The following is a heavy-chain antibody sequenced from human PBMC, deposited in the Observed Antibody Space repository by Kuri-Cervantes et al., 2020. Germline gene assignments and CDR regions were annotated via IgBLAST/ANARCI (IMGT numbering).Heavy chain of an antibody. J-gene: IGHJ4*02. CDR2: MSYDGSNK. Sequence: GGSLRLSCAASGFTFSSYAMHWVRQAPGKGLEWVAVMSYDGSNKYYADSVKGRFTISRDNSKNTLYLQMSSLRAEDTAVYYCARERDSSGWPLRSVDYWGQGTLVTVSS. CDR3: ARERDSSGWPLRSVDY. D-gene: IGHD6-19*01. CDR1: GFTFSSYA. V-gene: IGHV3-30-3*01.